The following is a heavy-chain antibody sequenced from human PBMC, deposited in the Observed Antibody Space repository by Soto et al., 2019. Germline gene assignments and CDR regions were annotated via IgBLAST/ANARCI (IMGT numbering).Heavy chain of an antibody. V-gene: IGHV4-39*01. CDR1: GGSISSSSYY. D-gene: IGHD6-13*01. CDR2: IYYSGST. J-gene: IGHJ2*01. CDR3: ARQYSSSWYTHWYFDL. Sequence: PSETLCLTCTVSGGSISSSSYYWGWIRQPPGKGLEWIGSIYYSGSTYYNPSLKSRVTISVDTSKNQFSLKLSSVTAADTAVYYCARQYSSSWYTHWYFDLWGRGTLVTVSS.